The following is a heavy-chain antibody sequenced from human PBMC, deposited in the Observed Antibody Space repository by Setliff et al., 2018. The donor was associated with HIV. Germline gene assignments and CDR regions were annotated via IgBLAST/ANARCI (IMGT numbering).Heavy chain of an antibody. CDR3: ARDSAFPTDRFDS. J-gene: IGHJ5*01. Sequence: GGSLRLSCVASGFAFSDFSMFWARQAPGKGLEWVAVISFDGSHKYYADALKGRFTISRDNSKNTLYLQMNSLRAEDTAVYYCARDSAFPTDRFDSWGQGTLVTVSS. CDR1: GFAFSDFS. V-gene: IGHV3-30*04. CDR2: ISFDGSHK. D-gene: IGHD3-10*01.